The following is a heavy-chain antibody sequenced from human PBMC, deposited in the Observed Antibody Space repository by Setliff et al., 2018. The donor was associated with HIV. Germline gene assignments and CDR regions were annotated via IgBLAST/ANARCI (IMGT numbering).Heavy chain of an antibody. CDR2: ISYDGSNK. V-gene: IGHV3-30*12. CDR3: TRGGEYFDY. CDR1: GFTFSSYG. Sequence: GGSLRLSCAASGFTFSSYGMHWVRQAPGKGLEWVAVISYDGSNKYYADSVKGRFTISRDNSKNTLYLQMNSLRAEDRAVYYCTRGGEYFDYWGQGTLVTVSS. D-gene: IGHD3-16*01. J-gene: IGHJ4*02.